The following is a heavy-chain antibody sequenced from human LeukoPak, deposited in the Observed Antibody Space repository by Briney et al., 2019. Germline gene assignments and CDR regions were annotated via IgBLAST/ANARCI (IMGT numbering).Heavy chain of an antibody. D-gene: IGHD5-18*01. Sequence: ASVNVSCKASRYTFTRYDINWVGPATGQGLEGMGWMNPNSCNTGYAQKFQGRVTMTRNTSISTAYMELSSLRSEDTAVYYCARDNGGTAMAYYYYYYMDVWGKGTTVTISS. V-gene: IGHV1-8*01. CDR1: RYTFTRYD. J-gene: IGHJ6*03. CDR2: MNPNSCNT. CDR3: ARDNGGTAMAYYYYYYMDV.